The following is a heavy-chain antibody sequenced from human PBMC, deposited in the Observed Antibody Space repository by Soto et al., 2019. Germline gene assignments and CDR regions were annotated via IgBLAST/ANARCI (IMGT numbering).Heavy chain of an antibody. J-gene: IGHJ3*02. V-gene: IGHV4-59*01. CDR3: ARFKEAHDAFDI. CDR2: IYYSGST. CDR1: GGSISSYY. Sequence: SETLSLTCTVSGGSISSYYWSWIRQPPGKGLEWIGYIYYSGSTNYNPSLKSRVTISVDTSKNQFSLKLSSVTAADTAVYYCARFKEAHDAFDIWGQGTMVTVSS.